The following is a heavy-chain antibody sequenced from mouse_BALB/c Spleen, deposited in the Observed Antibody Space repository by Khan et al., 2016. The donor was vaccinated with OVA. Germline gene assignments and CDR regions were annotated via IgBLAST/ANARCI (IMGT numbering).Heavy chain of an antibody. V-gene: IGHV9-3*02. Sequence: QIQLVQSGPELKKPGETVKISCKASGYTFTNYGINWVKQAPGKGLKWMGWINTNTGEPTYAEEFKGRFAFSLETSASTAYLQLNTLKNEDTATYVCARGNYYGSNSWFAYWGQGTLVTVSA. CDR3: ARGNYYGSNSWFAY. D-gene: IGHD1-1*01. J-gene: IGHJ3*01. CDR2: INTNTGEP. CDR1: GYTFTNYG.